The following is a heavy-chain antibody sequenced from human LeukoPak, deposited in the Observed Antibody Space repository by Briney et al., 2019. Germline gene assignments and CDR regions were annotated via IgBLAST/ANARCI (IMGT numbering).Heavy chain of an antibody. J-gene: IGHJ6*03. CDR1: GFTFSSYG. CDR3: ARDGYYDFWSGYPMSYYYMDV. V-gene: IGHV3-30*03. CDR2: ISYDGSNK. Sequence: PGGSLRLSCAASGFTFSSYGMHWVRQAPGKGLEWVAVISYDGSNKYYADSVKGRFTISRDNSKNTLYLQMNSLRAEDTAVYYCARDGYYDFWSGYPMSYYYMDVWGKGTTVTVSS. D-gene: IGHD3-3*01.